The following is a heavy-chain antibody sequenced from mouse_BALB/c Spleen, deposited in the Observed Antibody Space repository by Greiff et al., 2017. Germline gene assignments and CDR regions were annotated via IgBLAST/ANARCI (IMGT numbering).Heavy chain of an antibody. Sequence: QVQLQQSGAELVRPGVSVKISCKGSGYTFTDYAMHWVKQSHAKSLEWIGVISTYYGDASYNQKFKGKATMTVDKSSSTAYMELARLTSEDSAIYYCARSRSRDYLDYWGKGTTLTVSS. CDR3: ARSRSRDYLDY. CDR1: GYTFTDYA. D-gene: IGHD1-3*01. J-gene: IGHJ2*01. CDR2: ISTYYGDA. V-gene: IGHV1S137*01.